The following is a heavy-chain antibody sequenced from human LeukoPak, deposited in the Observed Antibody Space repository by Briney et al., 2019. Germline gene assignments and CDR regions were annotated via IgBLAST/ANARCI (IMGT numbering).Heavy chain of an antibody. CDR2: ISYDGSNK. Sequence: PGGSLRLSCAASGFTFSTYGMHWVRQAPGKGLEWVAVISYDGSNKYYADSVKGRFTISRDNSKNTLYLQMNSLRAEDTAVYYCARDGGAARPRRTDYWGQGTLVTVSS. J-gene: IGHJ4*02. CDR1: GFTFSTYG. V-gene: IGHV3-30*03. CDR3: ARDGGAARPRRTDY. D-gene: IGHD6-6*01.